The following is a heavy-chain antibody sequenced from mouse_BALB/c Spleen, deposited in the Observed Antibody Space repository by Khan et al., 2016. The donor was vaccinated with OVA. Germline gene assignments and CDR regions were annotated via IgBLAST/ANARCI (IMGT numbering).Heavy chain of an antibody. D-gene: IGHD3-1*01. J-gene: IGHJ3*01. V-gene: IGHV1S29*02. CDR1: GYTFTDFN. CDR2: IFPNNGDT. Sequence: VQLQQSGPDLVKPGASVRISCKTSGYTFTDFNLDWVKQSHGKSLEWIGYIFPNNGDTGYNQKFKTTATLTVASSSSTAYMELRSLTSEDSAVYYCARAGYCSFAYWGQGTLVTVSA. CDR3: ARAGYCSFAY.